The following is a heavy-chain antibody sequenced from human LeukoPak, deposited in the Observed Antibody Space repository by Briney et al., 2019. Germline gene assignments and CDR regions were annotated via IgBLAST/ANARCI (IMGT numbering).Heavy chain of an antibody. CDR2: TNYRSKWYN. CDR1: GDSVSSNSAA. D-gene: IGHD3-16*01. CDR3: ARVLGLDFGDAFDI. Sequence: SQTLSLTCAISGDSVSSNSAAWNWIRQSPSRGLEWQGRTNYRSKWYNDYAVSVKSRITINPDTSKNQFSLQLNSVTPEDTAVYYCARVLGLDFGDAFDIWGQGTMVTVSS. J-gene: IGHJ3*02. V-gene: IGHV6-1*01.